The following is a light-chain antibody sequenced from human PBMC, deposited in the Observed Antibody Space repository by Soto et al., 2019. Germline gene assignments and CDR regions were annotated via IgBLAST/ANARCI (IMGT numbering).Light chain of an antibody. V-gene: IGKV1-33*01. CDR1: QNINNY. Sequence: DKQMTQSPSSLFASVGYRVTITCQASQNINNYLNWYQQKPGRAPKLLIYDASNLEAGVPSRFRGSGSGTDFTFTISRLQPEDIATYYCQQYDNLPTVGQGTRLEIK. CDR2: DAS. J-gene: IGKJ5*01. CDR3: QQYDNLPT.